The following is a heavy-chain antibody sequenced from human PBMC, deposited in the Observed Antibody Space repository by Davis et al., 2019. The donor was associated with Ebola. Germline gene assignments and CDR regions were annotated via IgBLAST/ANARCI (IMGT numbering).Heavy chain of an antibody. CDR3: ARENLAGSNDY. V-gene: IGHV1-69*06. Sequence: AASVKVSCKASGYTFTSYDINWVRQAPGQGLEWMGGIIPIFGTANYAQKFQGRVTLTGNTSTTTAFMELSSLRSEDTAVYYCARENLAGSNDYWGQGTLVTVSS. CDR1: GYTFTSYD. CDR2: IIPIFGTA. J-gene: IGHJ4*02. D-gene: IGHD1-14*01.